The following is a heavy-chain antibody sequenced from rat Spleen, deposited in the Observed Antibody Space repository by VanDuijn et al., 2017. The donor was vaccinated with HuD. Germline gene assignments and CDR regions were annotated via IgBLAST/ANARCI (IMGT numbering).Heavy chain of an antibody. Sequence: EVQLVESGGGLVQPGRSLKLSCAASGFTFSDYNMAWVRQAPKKGLEWVATTSYDGSGTFYRDSVKGRFTISRDNARSTLYLQMDSLRSEDTATYYCARPNYGYPFAYWGQGTLVTVSS. D-gene: IGHD1-11*01. CDR3: ARPNYGYPFAY. CDR1: GFTFSDYN. V-gene: IGHV5-7*01. J-gene: IGHJ3*01. CDR2: TSYDGSGT.